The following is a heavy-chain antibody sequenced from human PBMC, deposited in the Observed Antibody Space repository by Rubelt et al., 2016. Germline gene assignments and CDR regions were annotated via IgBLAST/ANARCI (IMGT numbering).Heavy chain of an antibody. D-gene: IGHD1-26*01. Sequence: WGNWVRQSPGKGLVSISRITSDGSRTTYADSVKGRFTISRDNAKNTVYLQMNSLRAEDTAVYYCGRDLSGDPYYSDYWGQGTLVTVSS. CDR1: W. CDR3: GRDLSGDPYYSDY. CDR2: ITSDGSRT. V-gene: IGHV3-74*01. J-gene: IGHJ4*02.